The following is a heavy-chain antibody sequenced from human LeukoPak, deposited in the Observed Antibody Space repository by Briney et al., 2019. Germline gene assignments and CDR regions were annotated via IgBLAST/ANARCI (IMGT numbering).Heavy chain of an antibody. J-gene: IGHJ4*02. CDR2: INPNSGGT. CDR3: ARRSSPWLLLPYY. CDR1: GYTFSSYG. V-gene: IGHV1-2*02. Sequence: ASVKVSCKASGYTFSSYGISWVRRAPGQGLEWMGWINPNSGGTNYAQKFQGRVTMTRDTSISTAYMELSRLRSDDTAVYYCARRSSPWLLLPYYWGQGTLVTVSS. D-gene: IGHD3-22*01.